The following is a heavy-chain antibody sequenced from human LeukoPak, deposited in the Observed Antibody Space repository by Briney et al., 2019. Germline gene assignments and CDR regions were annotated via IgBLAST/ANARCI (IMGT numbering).Heavy chain of an antibody. J-gene: IGHJ5*02. V-gene: IGHV3-9*01. CDR3: ARERAAGTKWFDP. CDR1: GFTFDDYA. D-gene: IGHD6-13*01. CDR2: ISWNSGSI. Sequence: GGSLRLSCAASGFTFDDYAMHWVRQAPGKGLEWVSGISWNSGSIGYADSVKGRFTISRDNAKNSLYLQMNSLRAEDTAVYYCARERAAGTKWFDPWGQGTLVTVSS.